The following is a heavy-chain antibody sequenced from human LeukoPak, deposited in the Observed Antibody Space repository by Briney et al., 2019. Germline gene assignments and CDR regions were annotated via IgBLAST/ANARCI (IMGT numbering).Heavy chain of an antibody. J-gene: IGHJ4*02. Sequence: GGSLRLSCVGSGFTFSRFAMSWVRQAPGKGLEWVSGISDSGATTDYADSVKGRFTISRDNSKNTLYLQMNSLRAEDTAVYYCAKGGIAPDYWGQGTLVTVSS. D-gene: IGHD6-13*01. V-gene: IGHV3-23*01. CDR1: GFTFSRFA. CDR3: AKGGIAPDY. CDR2: ISDSGATT.